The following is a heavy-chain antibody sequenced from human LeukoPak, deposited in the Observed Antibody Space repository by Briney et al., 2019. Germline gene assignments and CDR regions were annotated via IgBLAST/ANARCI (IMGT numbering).Heavy chain of an antibody. CDR2: INHSGST. D-gene: IGHD3-9*01. Sequence: SETLSLTCAVYGGSFSAYYWSWLRQPPGKGLEWIGEINHSGSTNYNPSLKRRVTISVDTSKNQFSLKLSSVTAADTAVYYCARLTGYRIESAFDIWGQGTMVTVSS. V-gene: IGHV4-34*01. CDR3: ARLTGYRIESAFDI. J-gene: IGHJ3*02. CDR1: GGSFSAYY.